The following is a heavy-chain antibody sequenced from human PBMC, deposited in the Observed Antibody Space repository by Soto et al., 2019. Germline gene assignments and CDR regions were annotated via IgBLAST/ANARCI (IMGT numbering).Heavy chain of an antibody. CDR2: IIPIFGIT. Sequence: QAQLMQSGAEVKEPGSSVKVSCKASGGTFSGYAISWVRQAPGQGLEWLGGIIPIFGITNYAQKFQNRLTSAEAASSATGYMDLRSLTSEDSAIDYCARDPRSIAGTTSSEDFQHWGQGTVVSVS. CDR1: GGTFSGYA. V-gene: IGHV1-69*01. CDR3: ARDPRSIAGTTSSEDFQH. D-gene: IGHD1-1*01. J-gene: IGHJ1*01.